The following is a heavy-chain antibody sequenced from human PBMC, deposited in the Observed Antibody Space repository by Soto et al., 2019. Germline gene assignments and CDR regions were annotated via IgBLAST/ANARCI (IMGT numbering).Heavy chain of an antibody. CDR3: ARRRGSGMYASWYFDL. CDR2: INHSGST. D-gene: IGHD1-26*01. J-gene: IGHJ2*01. Sequence: QVQLQQWGAGLLKPSETLSLTCAVYGGSFSAYYWSWIRQPPGKGLEWIGEINHSGSTNYNPSLKSRVTISGDTSKSKFSLKLSSVTAADTAVYYCARRRGSGMYASWYFDLWGRGTLVTVSS. V-gene: IGHV4-34*01. CDR1: GGSFSAYY.